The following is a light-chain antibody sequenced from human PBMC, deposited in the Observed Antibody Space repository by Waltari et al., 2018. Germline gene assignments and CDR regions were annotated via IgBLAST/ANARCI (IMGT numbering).Light chain of an antibody. J-gene: IGLJ2*01. CDR3: NSRDTSGNHVV. CDR2: GKN. CDR1: SLRSYY. V-gene: IGLV3-19*01. Sequence: SSELTQDPAVSVALGQTVRITCQGYSLRSYYASWYQQKPGQAPVLVIYGKNNRPSGIPDRFSGSTSGNTASLTISGAHAEDEADYYCNSRDTSGNHVVFGGGTKLTVL.